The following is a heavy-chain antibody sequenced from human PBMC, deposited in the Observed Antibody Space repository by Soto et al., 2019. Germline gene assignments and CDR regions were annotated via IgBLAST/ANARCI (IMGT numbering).Heavy chain of an antibody. CDR1: GFTFSSYS. J-gene: IGHJ6*02. Sequence: PGGSLRLSCAASGFTFSSYSMNWVRQAPGKGLEWVSYISSSSSTICYADSVKGRFTISRDNAKNSLYLQMNSLRDEDTAVYYCARPPPYYDFWSGTTGGMDVWGQGTTVTVS. D-gene: IGHD3-3*01. CDR2: ISSSSSTI. CDR3: ARPPPYYDFWSGTTGGMDV. V-gene: IGHV3-48*02.